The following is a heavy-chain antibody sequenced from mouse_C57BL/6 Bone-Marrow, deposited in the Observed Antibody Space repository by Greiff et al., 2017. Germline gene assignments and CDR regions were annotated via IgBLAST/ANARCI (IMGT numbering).Heavy chain of an antibody. J-gene: IGHJ3*01. D-gene: IGHD1-1*01. Sequence: QVQLQQSGAELARPGASVKLSCKASGYTFTSYGISWVKQRTGQGLEWIGEIYPRSGNTYYNQKFKGKATLTADKSSSTAYMQLSSLTSEDSAVYYCATFYYGSSFAYWGQGTLVTVSA. V-gene: IGHV1-81*01. CDR2: IYPRSGNT. CDR3: ATFYYGSSFAY. CDR1: GYTFTSYG.